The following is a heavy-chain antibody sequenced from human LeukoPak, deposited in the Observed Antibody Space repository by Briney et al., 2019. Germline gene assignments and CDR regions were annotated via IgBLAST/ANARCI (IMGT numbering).Heavy chain of an antibody. CDR2: MNPNSGNT. CDR1: GYTFTIYN. CDR3: ARDDKAVDTAMGIDAFDI. Sequence: GASVKVSCKASGYTFTIYNINWVRQATGQGLEWMGWMNPNSGNTGYAQKFQGRVTITRNTSISTTYMELNSLRAEDTAVYYCARDDKAVDTAMGIDAFDIWGQGTMVTVSS. V-gene: IGHV1-8*03. J-gene: IGHJ3*02. D-gene: IGHD5-18*01.